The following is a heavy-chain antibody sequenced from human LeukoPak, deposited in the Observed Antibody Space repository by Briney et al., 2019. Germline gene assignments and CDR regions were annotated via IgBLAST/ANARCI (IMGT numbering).Heavy chain of an antibody. Sequence: ASVKVSCKASGYTFTSYDINWVRQATGQGLEWMGWMNPNSGNTGYAQKFQGRGTMTRNTSISTAYMELSSLRSEDTAVYYCARGLAARPRGNYFDYWGQGTLVTVSS. V-gene: IGHV1-8*01. CDR1: GYTFTSYD. D-gene: IGHD6-6*01. J-gene: IGHJ4*02. CDR3: ARGLAARPRGNYFDY. CDR2: MNPNSGNT.